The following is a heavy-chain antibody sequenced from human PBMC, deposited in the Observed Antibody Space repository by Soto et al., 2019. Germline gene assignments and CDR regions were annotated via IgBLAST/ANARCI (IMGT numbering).Heavy chain of an antibody. V-gene: IGHV1-18*01. CDR1: VYTFINYG. D-gene: IGHD1-20*01. Sequence: ASVTVSCKASVYTFINYGISWVRQAPGQGLEWMGWISAYNGNLNYAPKIQGRVTMTTDASTTTAYMELRSLRSDDTAVYYCVRDGISGAEPFDIWGQGTMVTVS. J-gene: IGHJ3*02. CDR2: ISAYNGNL. CDR3: VRDGISGAEPFDI.